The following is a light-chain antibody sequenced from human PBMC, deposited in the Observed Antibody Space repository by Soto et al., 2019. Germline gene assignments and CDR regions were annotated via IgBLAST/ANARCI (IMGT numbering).Light chain of an antibody. CDR3: QKYNSAPLT. CDR1: QGIGVY. Sequence: DIQMNQSPSSLSASLGDRVTITCRASQGIGVYLAWFQQKPGKVPKLLIYAASALQSGVPSRFSGSGSGTDFTLTISSLQPEDIATYYCQKYNSAPLTFGGGTRVEIK. V-gene: IGKV1-27*01. J-gene: IGKJ4*01. CDR2: AAS.